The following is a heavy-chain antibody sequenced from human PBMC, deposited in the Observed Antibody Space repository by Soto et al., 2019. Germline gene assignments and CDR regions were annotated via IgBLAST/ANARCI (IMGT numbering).Heavy chain of an antibody. J-gene: IGHJ4*02. D-gene: IGHD2-2*01. CDR1: GASISSGDYY. V-gene: IGHV4-30-4*01. Sequence: QVQLQESGPGLVKPSQTLSLTCAVSGASISSGDYYWSWIRQPPGKGLEWIGHNYYSVTTYYNPSLKRRVTISVDTSKNQFSLKMSSVTAADTAVYYCARGLMPSSTYYGLDYWGQGTLVTVSS. CDR3: ARGLMPSSTYYGLDY. CDR2: NYYSVTT.